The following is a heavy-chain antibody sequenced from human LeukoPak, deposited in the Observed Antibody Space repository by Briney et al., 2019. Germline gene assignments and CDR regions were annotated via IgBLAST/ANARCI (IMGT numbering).Heavy chain of an antibody. D-gene: IGHD6-13*01. CDR2: MNPNSGNT. V-gene: IGHV1-8*03. CDR1: GYTFTSYD. J-gene: IGHJ5*02. CDR3: ARASSSWSIGDWFDP. Sequence: ASLKVSCKASGYTFTSYDINWVRQATGQGLEWMGWMNPNSGNTGYAQKFQGRVTITRNTSISTAYMELSSLRSEDTAVYYCARASSSWSIGDWFDPWGQGTLVTVSS.